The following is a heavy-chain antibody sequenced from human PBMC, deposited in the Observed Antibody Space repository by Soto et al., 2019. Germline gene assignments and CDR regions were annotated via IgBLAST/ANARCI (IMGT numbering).Heavy chain of an antibody. CDR1: GYTFTSYG. CDR3: ARDLGGWPDY. CDR2: SSAYNGNT. Sequence: ASVNVSCKASGYTFTSYGISWVRQAPGQGLEWMGWSSAYNGNTNYAQKFQGRVTITRDTSASTAYMELSSLRSEATAVYYCARDLGGWPDYWGQGTLVTVSS. V-gene: IGHV1-18*01. D-gene: IGHD2-15*01. J-gene: IGHJ4*02.